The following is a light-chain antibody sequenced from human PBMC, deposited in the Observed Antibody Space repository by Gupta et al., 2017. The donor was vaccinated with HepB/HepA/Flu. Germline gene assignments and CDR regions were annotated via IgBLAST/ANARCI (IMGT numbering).Light chain of an antibody. J-gene: IGKJ4*01. Sequence: EIVMTQSPAPLSVSPGERATLSCRASQSLGDSLGWYQQKPGQAHRLLIYGATTRATGIPARCSGSWSGTEVTLTISSLQSEDFAVYYCQQYKNWPLTFGGGTKVESK. CDR1: QSLGDS. CDR3: QQYKNWPLT. CDR2: GAT. V-gene: IGKV3-15*01.